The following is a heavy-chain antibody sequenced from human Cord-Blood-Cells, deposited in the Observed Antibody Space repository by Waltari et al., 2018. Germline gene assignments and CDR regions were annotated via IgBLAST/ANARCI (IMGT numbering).Heavy chain of an antibody. Sequence: VQLVQCGAEVEKPRSAVKVAGKASGGSFRSYAISWVRQDPGQGLEWIGGIIPIFGTATYGQKSQGRVTTTADESTSTTYMEVSSMGVEDTAVHYCANHSRKDFQGSFDIWGQGTMVTVSS. CDR2: IIPIFGTA. CDR3: ANHSRKDFQGSFDI. CDR1: GGSFRSYA. J-gene: IGHJ3*02. D-gene: IGHD3-10*01. V-gene: IGHV1-69*01.